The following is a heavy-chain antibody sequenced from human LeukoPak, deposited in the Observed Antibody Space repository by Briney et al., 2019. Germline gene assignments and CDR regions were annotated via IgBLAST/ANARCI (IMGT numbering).Heavy chain of an antibody. D-gene: IGHD3-10*01. V-gene: IGHV4-39*07. CDR1: GGSISSSSYY. Sequence: PSETLSLTCTVSGGSISSSSYYWGWIRQPPGKGLEWIGSIYYSGSTYYNPSLKSRVTISVDTSKNQFSLKLSSVTAADTAVYYCARMVRGVQYGMDVWGQGTTVTVSS. CDR2: IYYSGST. J-gene: IGHJ6*02. CDR3: ARMVRGVQYGMDV.